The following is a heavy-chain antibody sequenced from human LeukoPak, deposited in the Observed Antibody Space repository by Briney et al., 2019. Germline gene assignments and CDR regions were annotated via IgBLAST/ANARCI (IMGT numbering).Heavy chain of an antibody. J-gene: IGHJ4*02. Sequence: SQTLSLTCVISGDSVSSNSAAWNWISPCPSRGLEWRGRTYYRSKWYNDYAVSVKSRITINPDTSKNQFFLQLNSVTPEDTAVYYCARETSHFDYWGQGTLVTVSS. V-gene: IGHV6-1*01. CDR2: TYYRSKWYN. CDR1: GDSVSSNSAA. CDR3: ARETSHFDY.